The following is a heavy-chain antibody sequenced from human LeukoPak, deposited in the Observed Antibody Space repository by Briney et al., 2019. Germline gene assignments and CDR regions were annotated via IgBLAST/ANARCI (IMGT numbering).Heavy chain of an antibody. V-gene: IGHV1-18*01. CDR1: GYTFTSYG. CDR2: ISAYNGNT. CDR3: ARNDFWSHAMWYNWFDP. J-gene: IGHJ5*02. D-gene: IGHD3-3*01. Sequence: ASVKVSCKASGYTFTSYGISWVRQAPGQGPEWMGWISAYNGNTNYAQKLQGRVTMTTDTSTSTAYMELRSLRSDDTAVYYCARNDFWSHAMWYNWFDPWGQGTLVTVSS.